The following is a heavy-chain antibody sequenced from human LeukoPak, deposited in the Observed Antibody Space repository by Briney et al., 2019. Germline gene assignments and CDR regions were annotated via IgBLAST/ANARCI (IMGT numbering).Heavy chain of an antibody. V-gene: IGHV4-4*07. D-gene: IGHD5-18*01. CDR1: GGSISSYY. J-gene: IGHJ4*02. CDR3: ARPLKGYSYGSSFDY. CDR2: IYTSGST. Sequence: SETLSLTCTVSGGSISSYYWSWIRQPAGKGLEWIGRIYTSGSTNYNPSLKSRVTMSVDTSKNQFSLKLSSVTAADTAVYYCARPLKGYSYGSSFDYWGQGTLVTVSS.